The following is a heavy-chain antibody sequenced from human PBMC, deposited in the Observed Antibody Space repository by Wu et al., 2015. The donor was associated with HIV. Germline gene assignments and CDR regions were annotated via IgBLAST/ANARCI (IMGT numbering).Heavy chain of an antibody. CDR2: IIPIFGTA. D-gene: IGHD3-16*01. J-gene: IGHJ6*02. V-gene: IGHV1-69*12. Sequence: QVQLVQSGAEVKKPGSSVKVSCKASGGTFSSYAISWVRQAPGQGLEWMGGIIPIFGTANYAQKFQGRVTITADESTSTAYMELSSLRSEDTAVYYCARGCLDLDYEGPGFRGMDVWGQGTTVTVSS. CDR1: GGTFSSYA. CDR3: ARGCLDLDYEGPGFRGMDV.